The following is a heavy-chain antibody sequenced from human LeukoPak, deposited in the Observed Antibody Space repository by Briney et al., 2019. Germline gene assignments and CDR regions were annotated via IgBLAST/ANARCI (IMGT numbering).Heavy chain of an antibody. CDR2: ISAYNGNT. Sequence: GASVKVSCKASGYTFSSYGISWVRQAPGQGLEWMGWISAYNGNTNYAQKLQGRVTMTTDTSTSTAYMELRSLRSDDTAVYYCARVNSLLGSGSLRPQFDYWGQGTLVTVSS. CDR1: GYTFSSYG. CDR3: ARVNSLLGSGSLRPQFDY. V-gene: IGHV1-18*01. J-gene: IGHJ4*02. D-gene: IGHD3-10*01.